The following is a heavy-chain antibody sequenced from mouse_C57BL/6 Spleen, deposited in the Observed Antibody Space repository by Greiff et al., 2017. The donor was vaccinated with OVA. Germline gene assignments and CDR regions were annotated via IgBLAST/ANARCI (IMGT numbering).Heavy chain of an antibody. D-gene: IGHD2-4*01. V-gene: IGHV1-53*01. Sequence: VQLQQPGTELVKLGASVKLSCKASGYTFTSYWMHWVKERSGQGLEWIGNINPSNGGTNYNEKFKSNATLTVDKSSSTAYMQLSSLTSEDSAVYYCARGIYYDYDVGFAYWGQGTLVTVSA. CDR3: ARGIYYDYDVGFAY. CDR2: INPSNGGT. CDR1: GYTFTSYW. J-gene: IGHJ3*01.